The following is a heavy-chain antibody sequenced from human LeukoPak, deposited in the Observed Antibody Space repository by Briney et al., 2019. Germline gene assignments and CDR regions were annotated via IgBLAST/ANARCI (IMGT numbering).Heavy chain of an antibody. CDR3: ARGSSGWDSNDYYYYMGV. J-gene: IGHJ6*03. CDR2: MNPNSGNT. CDR1: GYTFTSYD. V-gene: IGHV1-8*03. D-gene: IGHD6-19*01. Sequence: ASVTVSCMASGYTFTSYDINWVRPATGKGLEWMGWMNPNSGNTGYAQKFQGRVTITSNTSISTAYMELSSLRSEDTAVYYCARGSSGWDSNDYYYYMGVWGKGTTVTVSS.